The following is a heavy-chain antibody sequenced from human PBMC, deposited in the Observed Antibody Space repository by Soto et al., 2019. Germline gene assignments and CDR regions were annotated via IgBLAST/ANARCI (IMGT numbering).Heavy chain of an antibody. V-gene: IGHV4-39*01. CDR3: ASDDLNYDFFRGYYRYYYGMDV. Sequence: SETLSLTCTVSGGSISSSSYYWGRIRQPPGKGLEWIGSIYYSGSTYYNPSLKSRVTISVDTSKNQFSLKLSSVTAEDTAVYYCASDDLNYDFFRGYYRYYYGMDVCGQGTPVTVS. CDR1: GGSISSSSYY. J-gene: IGHJ6*02. CDR2: IYYSGST. D-gene: IGHD3-3*01.